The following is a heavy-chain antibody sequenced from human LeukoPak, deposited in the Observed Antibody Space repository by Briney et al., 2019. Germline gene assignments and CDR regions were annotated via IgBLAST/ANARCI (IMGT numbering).Heavy chain of an antibody. CDR1: GFTFSVYA. Sequence: GGSLRLSCSASGFTFSVYAMHWVRQAPGKGLEYVSAISSNGGSTYYADSVKGRFTISRDNSKNTLSLQMSSLRAEDTAVYYCAKGFYGGYADYWGQGTLVTVSS. J-gene: IGHJ4*02. CDR3: AKGFYGGYADY. CDR2: ISSNGGST. D-gene: IGHD5-12*01. V-gene: IGHV3-64*04.